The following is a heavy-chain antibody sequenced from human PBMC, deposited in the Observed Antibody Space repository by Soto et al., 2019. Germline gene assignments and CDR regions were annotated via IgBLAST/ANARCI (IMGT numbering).Heavy chain of an antibody. J-gene: IGHJ4*02. D-gene: IGHD3-9*01. V-gene: IGHV3-30*03. CDR1: GFTFSSYG. CDR3: AGTRLNYDILTGYWRPFDY. CDR2: ISYDGSNK. Sequence: GGSLRLSCAASGFTFSSYGMHWVRQAPGKGLEWVAVISYDGSNKYYADSVKGRFTISRDDSKNTLYLQMNSLRAEDTALYYCAGTRLNYDILTGYWRPFDYWGQGTLVTVSS.